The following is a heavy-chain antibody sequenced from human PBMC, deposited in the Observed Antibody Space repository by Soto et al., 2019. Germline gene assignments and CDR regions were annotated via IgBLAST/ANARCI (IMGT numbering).Heavy chain of an antibody. V-gene: IGHV4-30-4*01. Sequence: PSETLSLTCTVSGGSISSGDYYWSWIRQPPGKGLEWIGYIFYSGSTYYNPSLKSRVTISVDTSKNQFSLKLGSVTAADTAVYYCARWLGYGPHFDYWGQGTLVPSPQ. CDR3: ARWLGYGPHFDY. D-gene: IGHD5-12*01. J-gene: IGHJ4*02. CDR1: GGSISSGDYY. CDR2: IFYSGST.